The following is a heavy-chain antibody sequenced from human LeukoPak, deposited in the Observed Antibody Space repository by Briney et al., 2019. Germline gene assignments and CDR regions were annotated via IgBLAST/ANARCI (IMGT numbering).Heavy chain of an antibody. J-gene: IGHJ4*02. CDR2: FSYSGST. V-gene: IGHV4-59*01. Sequence: PSETLSLTCSVSGVSISTYYWIWIRQPPAKGLEWMGFFSYSGSTKYNPSLKSRVTISVDTSKKQFSLKLSSVTAADTAVYYCASGPGGYSSGYFVWYFDYWGQGTLVTVSS. CDR1: GVSISTYY. D-gene: IGHD6-19*01. CDR3: ASGPGGYSSGYFVWYFDY.